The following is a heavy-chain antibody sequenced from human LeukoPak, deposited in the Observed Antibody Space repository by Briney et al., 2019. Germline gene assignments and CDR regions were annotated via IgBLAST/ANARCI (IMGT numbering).Heavy chain of an antibody. Sequence: SETLSLTCAVYGGSFSGYYWSWIRQPPGKGLEWIGEINHSGSTNYNPSLKSRVTISVDTSKNQFSLKLSSVTAADTAVYYCAGRLLEWLFSNYYYMDVWGKGTTVTVSS. CDR3: AGRLLEWLFSNYYYMDV. V-gene: IGHV4-34*01. CDR1: GGSFSGYY. J-gene: IGHJ6*03. D-gene: IGHD3-3*01. CDR2: INHSGST.